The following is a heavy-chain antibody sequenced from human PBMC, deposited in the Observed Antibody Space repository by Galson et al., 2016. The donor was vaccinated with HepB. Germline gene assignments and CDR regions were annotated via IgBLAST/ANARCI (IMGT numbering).Heavy chain of an antibody. CDR2: ISGGGSVI. CDR3: RGRGSGRVPIDA. J-gene: IGHJ6*02. CDR1: RFTFSSYG. D-gene: IGHD3-10*01. Sequence: SLRLSCAGSRFTFSSYGFNWVRQAPGKGLEWVSYISGGGSVIYYADSLKGRFNISRDNAKNLLYLQINSLRDEDTAVYCARGRGSGRVPIDAWGQGTTVTVSS. V-gene: IGHV3-48*03.